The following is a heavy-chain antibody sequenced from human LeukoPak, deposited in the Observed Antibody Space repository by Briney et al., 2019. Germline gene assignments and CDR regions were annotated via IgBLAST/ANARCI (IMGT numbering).Heavy chain of an antibody. CDR2: IYYSGST. CDR1: GGSISSYY. J-gene: IGHJ4*02. D-gene: IGHD3-9*01. V-gene: IGHV4-59*01. Sequence: SQTLSLTCTVSGGSISSYYWSWIRQPPGKGLEWIGYIYYSGSTNYNPSLKSRVTISVDTSKNQFSLKLRSVTAADTAVYYCARVTGYMIEDYFDYWGQGILVTVSS. CDR3: ARVTGYMIEDYFDY.